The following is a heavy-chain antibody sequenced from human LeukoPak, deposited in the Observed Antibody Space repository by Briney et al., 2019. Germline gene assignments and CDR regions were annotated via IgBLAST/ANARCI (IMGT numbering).Heavy chain of an antibody. J-gene: IGHJ4*02. Sequence: SETLSLTCAVYGGSFSAYYWNWIRQSPGKGLEWIGEIDHSRTTKYNPSLKSRVTISKDTSRSQFSLRLTSVTAADTAVYFCASFSGDPLSDSWGQGTLVTVSS. CDR2: IDHSRTT. D-gene: IGHD4-17*01. CDR1: GGSFSAYY. CDR3: ASFSGDPLSDS. V-gene: IGHV4-34*01.